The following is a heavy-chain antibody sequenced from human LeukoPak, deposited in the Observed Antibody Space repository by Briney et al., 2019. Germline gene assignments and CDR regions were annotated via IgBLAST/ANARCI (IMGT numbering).Heavy chain of an antibody. J-gene: IGHJ4*02. D-gene: IGHD6-19*01. V-gene: IGHV4-59*01. CDR3: ARVVRTVAGFPFDY. Sequence: PSVTLSLTCTVSGGSISSYYWSWIRQPPGKGLEWIGYIYYSGSTNYNPSLKSRVTISVDTSKNQFSLKLSSVTAADTAVYYCARVVRTVAGFPFDYWGQGTLVTVSS. CDR2: IYYSGST. CDR1: GGSISSYY.